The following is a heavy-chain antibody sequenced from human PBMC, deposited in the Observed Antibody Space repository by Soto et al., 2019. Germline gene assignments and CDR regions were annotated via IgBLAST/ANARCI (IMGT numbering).Heavy chain of an antibody. D-gene: IGHD2-2*01. CDR1: GFTFSSYG. Sequence: GGSLRLSCAASGFTFSSYGMHWVRQAPGKGLEWVAVIWYDGSNKYYADSVKGRFTISRDNSKNTLYLQMNSLRAEDTAVYYCARAAYCSSTSCLDYWGQGTLVTVSS. V-gene: IGHV3-33*01. CDR3: ARAAYCSSTSCLDY. CDR2: IWYDGSNK. J-gene: IGHJ4*02.